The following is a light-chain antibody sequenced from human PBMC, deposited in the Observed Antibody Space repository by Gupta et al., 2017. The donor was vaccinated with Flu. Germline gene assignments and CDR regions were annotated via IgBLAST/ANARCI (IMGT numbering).Light chain of an antibody. CDR1: QTVNSN. J-gene: IGKJ2*01. CDR2: GAV. V-gene: IGKV3-15*01. Sequence: EIVMTQSPGTLSVSAGESVTFSCRASQTVNSNLAWYQQKVGQPPRLLIYGAVGRAAGVPDRFRGSGSGTELTLTISSLQSDDVAVYHCRQYHKWPYTFGQGTKLEIK. CDR3: RQYHKWPYT.